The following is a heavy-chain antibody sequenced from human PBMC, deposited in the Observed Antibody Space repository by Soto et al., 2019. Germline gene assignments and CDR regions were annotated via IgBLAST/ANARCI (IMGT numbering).Heavy chain of an antibody. Sequence: QVQLVESGGGVVQPGRSLRLSCAASGFTFSSYGMHWVRQAPGKGLEWVAVIWYAGSNKYYADSVKGRFTISRDNSKNTLYLQMNSLRAEDTAVYYCARGHSSSWYTFDYWGQGTLVTVSS. J-gene: IGHJ4*02. CDR1: GFTFSSYG. D-gene: IGHD6-13*01. CDR3: ARGHSSSWYTFDY. CDR2: IWYAGSNK. V-gene: IGHV3-33*01.